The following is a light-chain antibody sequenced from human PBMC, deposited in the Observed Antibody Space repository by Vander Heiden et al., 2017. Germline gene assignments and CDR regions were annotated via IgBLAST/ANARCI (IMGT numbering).Light chain of an antibody. CDR1: QSISSW. J-gene: IGKJ1*01. V-gene: IGKV1-5*03. Sequence: DIQMTQSRSTLSSSLRDRVTITCRASQSISSWLAWYQQKPGNAPKLLIYKASSLESGVPSRFSGSGSGTEFTLTISSLQPDDFATYYCQQYNSYSTFGQGTKVEIK. CDR2: KAS. CDR3: QQYNSYST.